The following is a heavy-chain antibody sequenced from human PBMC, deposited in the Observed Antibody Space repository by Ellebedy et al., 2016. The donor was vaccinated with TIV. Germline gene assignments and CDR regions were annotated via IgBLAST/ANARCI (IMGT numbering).Heavy chain of an antibody. D-gene: IGHD3-16*02. CDR1: GFTFSNYD. CDR3: ARESLGWKLQPLDY. CDR2: IDKAGDA. Sequence: GGSLRLSXAASGFTFSNYDMHWVRQGPGKGLEWVSAIDKAGDAFYAGSVKGRFTIARENAKSSLYLQMDNLRADDLAVYYCARESLGWKLQPLDYWGQGTLVTVSS. V-gene: IGHV3-13*04. J-gene: IGHJ4*02.